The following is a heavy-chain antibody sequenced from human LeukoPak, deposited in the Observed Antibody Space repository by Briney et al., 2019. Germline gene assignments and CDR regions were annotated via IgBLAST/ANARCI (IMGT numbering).Heavy chain of an antibody. CDR1: GFTFSSYA. CDR2: XSGSGSTT. D-gene: IGHD6-13*01. Sequence: GGSLRLSCAASGFTFSSYAXXXVRQAXGKXLXXXXXXSGSGSTTYYADSVXXRFTXSRDNSKNTLHLQMNSLRAEDTAVYYCAKDQTLAAAGTSNLDFWGQGTLVTVSS. J-gene: IGHJ4*02. CDR3: AKDQTLAAAGTSNLDF. V-gene: IGHV3-23*01.